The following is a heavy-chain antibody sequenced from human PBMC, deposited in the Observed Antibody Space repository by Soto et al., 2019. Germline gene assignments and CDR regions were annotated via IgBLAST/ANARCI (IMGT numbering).Heavy chain of an antibody. J-gene: IGHJ5*02. V-gene: IGHV1-8*01. CDR1: GYTFTSYD. Sequence: ASVKVSCKASGYTFTSYDINWVRQATGQGLEWMGWMNPNSGNTGYAQKFQGRVTMTRNTSISTAYMELSSLRSEDTAVYYCARDPGGYSSGWYPGWFDPWGQGTPVTVSS. CDR3: ARDPGGYSSGWYPGWFDP. D-gene: IGHD6-19*01. CDR2: MNPNSGNT.